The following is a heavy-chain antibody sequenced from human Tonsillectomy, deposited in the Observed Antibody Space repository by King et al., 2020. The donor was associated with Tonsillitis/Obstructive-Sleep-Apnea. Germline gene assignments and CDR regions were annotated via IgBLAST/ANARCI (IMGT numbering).Heavy chain of an antibody. J-gene: IGHJ5*02. CDR2: ISGFSGDT. CDR1: GCTFKSYG. CDR3: ARARGVAGKFWFDP. Sequence: QLVQSGAEVKKPGASVKVSCQASGCTFKSYGIIWVRQAPGQGLEWMGWISGFSGDTKYAQKFQGRVTMTTDTSTSTAYMELRSLRSDDTAVYYCARARGVAGKFWFDPWGQGTLVTVSS. D-gene: IGHD6-19*01. V-gene: IGHV1-18*01.